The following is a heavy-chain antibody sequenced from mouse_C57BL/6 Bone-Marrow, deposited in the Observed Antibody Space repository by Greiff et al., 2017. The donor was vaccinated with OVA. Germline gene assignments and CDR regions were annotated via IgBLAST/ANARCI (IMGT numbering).Heavy chain of an antibody. Sequence: QVQLQQSGAELAKPGASVKLSCKASGYTFTSYWMHWVKQRPGPGLEWIGYINPSSGYTKYNPKFKDKATLTADKSSSTAYMQLSSLTYEDSAVYYCARWDLVYDGYSHWYFDVWGTGTTVTVSS. V-gene: IGHV1-7*01. D-gene: IGHD2-3*01. CDR1: GYTFTSYW. CDR3: ARWDLVYDGYSHWYFDV. J-gene: IGHJ1*03. CDR2: INPSSGYT.